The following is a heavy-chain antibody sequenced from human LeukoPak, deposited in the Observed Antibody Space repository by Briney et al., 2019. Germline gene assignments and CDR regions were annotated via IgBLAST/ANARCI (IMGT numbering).Heavy chain of an antibody. CDR3: ARGGSPPEALGDTFDI. Sequence: GRSLRPSCAVSGFTPSSFWMHWVHQAPGKGLVRVSRINGDGSSTINADSVKGRFTISRDDAKNTLYLQMNSLRVDDTAVYYCARGGSPPEALGDTFDIWGQGTMVTVSS. V-gene: IGHV3-74*01. CDR2: INGDGSST. CDR1: GFTPSSFW. J-gene: IGHJ3*02. D-gene: IGHD1-26*01.